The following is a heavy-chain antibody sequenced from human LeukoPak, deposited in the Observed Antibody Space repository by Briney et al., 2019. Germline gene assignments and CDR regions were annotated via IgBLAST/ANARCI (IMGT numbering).Heavy chain of an antibody. J-gene: IGHJ4*02. V-gene: IGHV4-4*02. D-gene: IGHD6-19*01. CDR1: GASISSSNW. Sequence: SGTLSLTCTVSGASISSSNWWTWVRQPPGEALEWVGEIYHAGSTKYNPSLKSRLTISVDKSNNSFSLSLTSVTAADTAFYYCARSVAVTGQFDFWGQGTLVTVSS. CDR2: IYHAGST. CDR3: ARSVAVTGQFDF.